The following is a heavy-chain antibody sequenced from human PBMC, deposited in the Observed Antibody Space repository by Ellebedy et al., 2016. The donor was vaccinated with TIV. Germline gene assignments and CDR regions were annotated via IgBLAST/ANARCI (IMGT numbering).Heavy chain of an antibody. Sequence: ASVKVSXXASGYSFNSYYMVWVRQAPRQGLEWMGLINPIGESAIYAQKFQGRVTMTRDTSTSTVYMELSGLRSEDTAVYYCTRDDSSGYRPGYWGQGTLVTVSS. CDR2: INPIGESA. V-gene: IGHV1-46*02. CDR1: GYSFNSYY. J-gene: IGHJ4*02. CDR3: TRDDSSGYRPGY. D-gene: IGHD3-22*01.